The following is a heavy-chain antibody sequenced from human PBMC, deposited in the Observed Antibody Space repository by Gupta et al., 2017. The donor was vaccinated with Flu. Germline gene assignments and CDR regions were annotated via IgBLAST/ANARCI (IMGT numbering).Heavy chain of an antibody. J-gene: IGHJ4*02. D-gene: IGHD2-15*01. V-gene: IGHV3-23*01. CDR3: AKDRARILGSPIGY. CDR1: GFTFSSYP. CDR2: ISGSGVSK. Sequence: EVQLLESGGGLVLSGGSLRLSCAASGFTFSSYPMSWVRQAPGKGLGWVSAISGSGVSKYYADAVKGRFTISRENSKNTLYLQMNSLRAEETAVYYCAKDRARILGSPIGYWGQGTLVTVSS.